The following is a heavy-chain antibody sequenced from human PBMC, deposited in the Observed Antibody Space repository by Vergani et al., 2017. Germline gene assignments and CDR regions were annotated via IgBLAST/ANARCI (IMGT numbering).Heavy chain of an antibody. V-gene: IGHV1-69*08. CDR2: IMPVLDTI. CDR3: VRAGSVSDYALPQY. Sequence: QVQLVQSGAEVKKPGSSVKVSCKASGGTFSSYSFHCVRQAPGQGLEWMGRIMPVLDTINYAQKLQGRVTFTADKSSTSVYMELTSLRFEDTAIYYCVRAGSVSDYALPQYWGQGALVTVSS. CDR1: GGTFSSYS. D-gene: IGHD5-12*01. J-gene: IGHJ4*02.